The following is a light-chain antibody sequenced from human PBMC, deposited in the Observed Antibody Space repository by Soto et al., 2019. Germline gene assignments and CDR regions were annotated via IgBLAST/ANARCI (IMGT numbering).Light chain of an antibody. CDR2: DVS. Sequence: QSSLAQPASVSGSPGQSLTISLTGTSSDVGGYGFVSWYQQHPDNATKLIIYDVSDRPSGESSRFSGSKSANTASLTISGLQAEDEADYYCSSYTSSGTYVFGTGTKVTVL. CDR1: SSDVGGYGF. V-gene: IGLV2-14*01. CDR3: SSYTSSGTYV. J-gene: IGLJ1*01.